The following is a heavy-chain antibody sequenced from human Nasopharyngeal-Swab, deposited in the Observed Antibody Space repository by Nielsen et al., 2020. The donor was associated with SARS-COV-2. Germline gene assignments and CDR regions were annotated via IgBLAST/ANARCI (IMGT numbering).Heavy chain of an antibody. CDR2: ISAYNGNT. J-gene: IGHJ4*02. CDR3: ALAILSSSWYGAGDY. V-gene: IGHV1-18*01. D-gene: IGHD6-13*01. CDR1: GYTFTSYG. Sequence: ASVKVSCKASGYTFTSYGISWVRQAPRQGLEWMGWISAYNGNTNYAQKLQGRVTMTTDTSTSTAYMELRSLRSDDTAVYYCALAILSSSWYGAGDYWGQGTLVTVSS.